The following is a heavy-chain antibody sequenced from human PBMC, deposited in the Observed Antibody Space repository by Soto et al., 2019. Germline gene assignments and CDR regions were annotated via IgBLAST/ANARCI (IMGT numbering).Heavy chain of an antibody. J-gene: IGHJ3*02. CDR2: ISYDGSNK. CDR1: GFTFGSYG. V-gene: IGHV3-30-3*01. Sequence: MRLSWTASGFTFGSYGMHWVRQAPGKGLEWVAVISYDGSNKYYADSVKGRFTISRDNSKNTLYLQMNSLRAEDTAVYYCARDLLRYFDWLYHDAFDIRGQGTMVTVS. CDR3: ARDLLRYFDWLYHDAFDI. D-gene: IGHD3-9*01.